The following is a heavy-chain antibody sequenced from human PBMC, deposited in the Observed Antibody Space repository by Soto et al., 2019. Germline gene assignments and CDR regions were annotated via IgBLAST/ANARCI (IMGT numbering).Heavy chain of an antibody. Sequence: QVQLVQSGAEVKKPGSSVKVSCKASGGTFSNYALDWVRQAPGQGLEWMGGIITICGTVRHAQNFQGRVTITADESTAAADMGLNSLRSEGTAMYYGATGGERDYYDTSGWRWGQGTLVTVSS. CDR3: ATGGERDYYDTSGWR. CDR2: IITICGTV. CDR1: GGTFSNYA. V-gene: IGHV1-69*12. J-gene: IGHJ1*01. D-gene: IGHD3-22*01.